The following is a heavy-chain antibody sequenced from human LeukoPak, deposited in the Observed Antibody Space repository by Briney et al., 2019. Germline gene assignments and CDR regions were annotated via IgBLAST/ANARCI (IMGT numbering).Heavy chain of an antibody. CDR3: ARRGLLGDYYYYYMDV. Sequence: ASVKASCKASGYTFTGYYMHWVRQAPGQGLEWMGWINPNSGGTNYAQKFQGRVTMTMDTSISTAYMEPSRLRSDDTAVYYCARRGLLGDYYYYYMDVWGKGTTVTVSS. CDR2: INPNSGGT. V-gene: IGHV1-2*02. J-gene: IGHJ6*03. D-gene: IGHD3-16*01. CDR1: GYTFTGYY.